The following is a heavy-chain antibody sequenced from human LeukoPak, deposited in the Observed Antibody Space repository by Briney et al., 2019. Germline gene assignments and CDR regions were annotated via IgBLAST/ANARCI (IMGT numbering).Heavy chain of an antibody. Sequence: SETLSLTCAVSGGSISSNNWWSWVRQPPGKGLEWIGEIYHSGSTDYTPSLESRVTISVDKSKNQFSLKLSSVTAADTAVYYCARGFYGSGSYSSPGFHAFDIWGQGTMVTVSS. CDR1: GGSISSNNW. D-gene: IGHD3-10*01. CDR3: ARGFYGSGSYSSPGFHAFDI. CDR2: IYHSGST. J-gene: IGHJ3*02. V-gene: IGHV4-4*02.